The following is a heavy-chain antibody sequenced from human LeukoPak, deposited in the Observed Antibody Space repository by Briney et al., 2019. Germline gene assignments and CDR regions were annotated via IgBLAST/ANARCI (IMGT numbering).Heavy chain of an antibody. J-gene: IGHJ4*02. CDR2: IYPGDSDT. CDR3: ARQQYYYGSGSYSFDY. CDR1: GYSFTTYW. Sequence: GESLKISCKGSGYSFTTYWIGWVRQMPGKDLEWMGIIYPGDSDTRYSPSFQGQVTISVDKSISTAYLQWSSLKASDTAMYYCARQQYYYGSGSYSFDYWGQGTLVTVSS. D-gene: IGHD3-10*01. V-gene: IGHV5-51*01.